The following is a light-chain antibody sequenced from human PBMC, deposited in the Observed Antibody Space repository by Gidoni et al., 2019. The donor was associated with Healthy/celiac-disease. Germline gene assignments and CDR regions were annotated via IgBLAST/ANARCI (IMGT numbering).Light chain of an antibody. Sequence: QSALTQPASVSGSPGQSITISCTGTSSDVGGYNYVSWYQQHPGKAPKLMIYDVSNRPSGVSDRFSGSKSGNTASRSISGLQAEDEADYYCSSYTSSSPLGVFGTGTKVTVL. V-gene: IGLV2-14*03. CDR1: SSDVGGYNY. J-gene: IGLJ1*01. CDR2: DVS. CDR3: SSYTSSSPLGV.